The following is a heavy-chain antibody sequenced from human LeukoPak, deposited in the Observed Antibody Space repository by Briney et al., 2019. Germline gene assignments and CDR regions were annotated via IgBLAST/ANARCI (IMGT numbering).Heavy chain of an antibody. CDR2: ISWNSGSI. CDR3: ARDLGYSSGPNY. J-gene: IGHJ4*02. V-gene: IGHV3-9*01. Sequence: GGSLRLSCAASGFTFDDYAMHWVRQAPGKGLEWVSGISWNSGSIGYADSVKGRFTISRDNAKNSLYLQMNSLRAEDTAVYYCARDLGYSSGPNYWGQRTRVTVSS. CDR1: GFTFDDYA. D-gene: IGHD6-19*01.